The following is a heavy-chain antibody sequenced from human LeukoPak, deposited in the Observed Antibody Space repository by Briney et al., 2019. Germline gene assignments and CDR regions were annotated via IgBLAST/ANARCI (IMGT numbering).Heavy chain of an antibody. Sequence: ASVKVSCKASGYTFTSYAMNWVRQAPGQGLEWMGWINTNTGNPTYAQGFTGRFVFSLDTSVSTAYLQISSLKAEDTAVYYCASGAAHLKYYYYMDVWGKGTTVTVSS. V-gene: IGHV7-4-1*02. CDR1: GYTFTSYA. CDR2: INTNTGNP. J-gene: IGHJ6*03. CDR3: ASGAAHLKYYYYMDV. D-gene: IGHD6-6*01.